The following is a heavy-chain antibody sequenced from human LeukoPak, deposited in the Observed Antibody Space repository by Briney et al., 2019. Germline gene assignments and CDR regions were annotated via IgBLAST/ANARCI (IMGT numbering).Heavy chain of an antibody. V-gene: IGHV3-23*01. D-gene: IGHD3/OR15-3a*01. CDR2: ISGSGGST. J-gene: IGHJ4*02. CDR1: GFTSSSYE. Sequence: GGSLRLSCAASGFTSSSYEMNWVRQAPGKGLEWVSAISGSGGSTYYADSVKGRFTISRDNSKNTLYLQMNSLRAEDTAVYYCAKVGLSLHFDYWGQGTLVTVSS. CDR3: AKVGLSLHFDY.